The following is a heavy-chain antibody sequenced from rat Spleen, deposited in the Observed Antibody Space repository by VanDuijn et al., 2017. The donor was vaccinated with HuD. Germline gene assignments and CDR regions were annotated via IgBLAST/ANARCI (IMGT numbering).Heavy chain of an antibody. J-gene: IGHJ4*01. Sequence: QVQLMESGPGLVQPSETLSLTCTVSGFSLTSYNVHWVRQPPGKGLEWMGVVWSGGNTDYNSALNSRLAISRDTSKSQVFLKMNSLKTEDIATYYCARDLTNYAYTYGVMDAWGQGASVTVSS. D-gene: IGHD2-1*01. CDR1: GFSLTSYN. V-gene: IGHV2-45*01. CDR2: VWSGGNT. CDR3: ARDLTNYAYTYGVMDA.